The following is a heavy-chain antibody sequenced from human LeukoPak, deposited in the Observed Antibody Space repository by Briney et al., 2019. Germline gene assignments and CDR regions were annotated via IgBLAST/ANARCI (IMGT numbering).Heavy chain of an antibody. CDR1: GYRFTNYW. CDR2: IYPGDSHT. CDR3: ARPGTGNWNDMRY. D-gene: IGHD1-20*01. Sequence: GESLKISCKGSGYRFTNYWIGWVRQMPGKGLEWMGLIYPGDSHTRYSPSFQGQVTISADKSISTAYLQWSSLKASDTALYYCARPGTGNWNDMRYWGQGTLVTVSS. V-gene: IGHV5-51*01. J-gene: IGHJ4*02.